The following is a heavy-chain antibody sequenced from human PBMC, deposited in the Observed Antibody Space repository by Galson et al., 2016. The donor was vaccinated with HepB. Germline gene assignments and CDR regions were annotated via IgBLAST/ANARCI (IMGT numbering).Heavy chain of an antibody. CDR1: GDSVSSNSAV. D-gene: IGHD2-15*01. V-gene: IGHV6-1*01. CDR2: TYYRSSWDY. J-gene: IGHJ4*02. Sequence: CAISGDSVSSNSAVWNWIRQSPSRGLEWLGKTYYRSSWDYDYAPSLSGRITINPDSSKNQFSLHLKFVTPEDTAGFYWARDYSYKGFDYWGQGTLVTVSS. CDR3: ARDYSYKGFDY.